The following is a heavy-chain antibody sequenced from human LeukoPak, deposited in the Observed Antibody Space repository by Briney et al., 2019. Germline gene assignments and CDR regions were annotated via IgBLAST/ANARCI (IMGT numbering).Heavy chain of an antibody. CDR3: ARSRSSGYLTFDY. CDR1: ALTFSSYG. D-gene: IGHD3-22*01. CDR2: ITNSGNSK. Sequence: PGGSLRLSCAASALTFSSYGTNWVRHARGKGLEWVSYITNSGNSKTHAYSVRGRFTIFRDNTKNSLYLQRNGIRAENTAVYYWARSRSSGYLTFDYWGQGILVTVSS. J-gene: IGHJ4*02. V-gene: IGHV3-48*03.